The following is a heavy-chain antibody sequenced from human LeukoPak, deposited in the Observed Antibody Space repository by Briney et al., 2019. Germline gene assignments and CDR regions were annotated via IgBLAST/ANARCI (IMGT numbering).Heavy chain of an antibody. CDR2: IYYSGST. Sequence: PSETLSPTCTVSGGSISSSSYYWGWIRQPPGKGLEWIGSIYYSGSTYYNPSLKSRVTISVDTSKNQFSLKLSSVTAADTAVYYCASPDYYDSSGLSYWGQGTLVTVSS. V-gene: IGHV4-39*01. CDR1: GGSISSSSYY. D-gene: IGHD3-22*01. J-gene: IGHJ4*02. CDR3: ASPDYYDSSGLSY.